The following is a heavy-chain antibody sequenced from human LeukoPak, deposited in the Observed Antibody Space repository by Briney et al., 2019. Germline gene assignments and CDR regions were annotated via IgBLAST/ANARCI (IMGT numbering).Heavy chain of an antibody. CDR3: ARGHCTNGVCYTFDY. J-gene: IGHJ4*02. CDR2: IYYSGST. Sequence: PSETLSLTCTVSGGSISSSSYYWGWIRQPPGKGLAWIGSIYYSGSTYYNPSLKSRVTISVDTSKNQFSLKLSSVTAADTAVYYCARGHCTNGVCYTFDYWGQGTLVTVSS. V-gene: IGHV4-39*01. D-gene: IGHD2-8*01. CDR1: GGSISSSSYY.